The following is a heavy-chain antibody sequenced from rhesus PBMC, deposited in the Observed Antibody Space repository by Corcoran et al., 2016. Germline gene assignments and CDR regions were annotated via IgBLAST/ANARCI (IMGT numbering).Heavy chain of an antibody. J-gene: IGHJ4*01. Sequence: QVQLVQSGAEIKQPGASVKLSCKASGYIFTSYYMHWVRQAPGQGLEGIGVIPPYNGTKGPARTVQGKVTSTPDQAPRTGYRGLSSLRSADTAVYYWARAQGIEIDYWGQGVLVTVSS. CDR2: IPPYNGTK. CDR1: GYIFTSYY. V-gene: IGHV1-1*01. D-gene: IGHD5-42*01. CDR3: ARAQGIEIDY.